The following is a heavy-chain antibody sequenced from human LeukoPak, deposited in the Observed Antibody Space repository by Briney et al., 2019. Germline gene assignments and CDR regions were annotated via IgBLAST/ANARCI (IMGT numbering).Heavy chain of an antibody. CDR3: VRGGIVGTSTRIPLFDC. CDR1: GGSISSYY. D-gene: IGHD1-26*01. CDR2: IYYSGCT. Sequence: SETLSLTCTVSGGSISSYYWSWVRQPPGKGLEWIGYIYYSGCTNYNPSLKSRVTISVDTSKNQFSLKLSSVTAADTAVYYCVRGGIVGTSTRIPLFDCWGQGTLDTVSS. V-gene: IGHV4-59*01. J-gene: IGHJ4*02.